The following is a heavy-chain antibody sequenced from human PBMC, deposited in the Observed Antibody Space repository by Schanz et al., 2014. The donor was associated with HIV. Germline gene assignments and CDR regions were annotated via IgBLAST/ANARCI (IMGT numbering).Heavy chain of an antibody. CDR3: ANEEVPNDF. V-gene: IGHV3-23*01. CDR2: ISGSGGST. D-gene: IGHD2-8*01. J-gene: IGHJ6*02. Sequence: EVQLLESGGGLVQPGEFLRLSCAASGFTFSSYAMNWVRQAPGKGLEWVSGISGSGGSTYYADSVRGRFTISRDNSKNTVYLQMNSLRAEDTAVYYCANEEVPNDFWGQGTTVTVSS. CDR1: GFTFSSYA.